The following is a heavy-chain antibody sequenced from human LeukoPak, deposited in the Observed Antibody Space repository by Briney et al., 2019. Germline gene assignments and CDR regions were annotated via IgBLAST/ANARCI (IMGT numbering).Heavy chain of an antibody. Sequence: SETLSLTCTVSGGSFSSGSYYWDWIRQPPGKGLEWIGSIYYSGSTYYNPSLKSRVTISVDTSKNQFSLKLSSVTAADTALYYCARLGEYSGYDYWGQGTRLSVPS. J-gene: IGHJ4*02. D-gene: IGHD5-12*01. CDR3: ARLGEYSGYDY. V-gene: IGHV4-39*01. CDR1: GGSFSSGSYY. CDR2: IYYSGST.